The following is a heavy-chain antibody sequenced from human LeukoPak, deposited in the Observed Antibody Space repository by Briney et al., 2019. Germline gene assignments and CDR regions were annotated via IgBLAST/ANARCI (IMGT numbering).Heavy chain of an antibody. CDR2: IYHSGST. CDR3: AREYRSLLWFGEIDY. D-gene: IGHD3-10*01. Sequence: SETLSLTCTVSGYSISSGYYWGWILQPPGKGLEWIVSIYHSGSTYYNPSLKSRVTISVDTSKNQFSLKLSSVTAADTAVYYCAREYRSLLWFGEIDYWGQGTLVTVSS. CDR1: GYSISSGYY. V-gene: IGHV4-38-2*02. J-gene: IGHJ4*02.